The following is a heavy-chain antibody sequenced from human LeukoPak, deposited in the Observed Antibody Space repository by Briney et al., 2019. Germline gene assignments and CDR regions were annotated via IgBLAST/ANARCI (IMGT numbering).Heavy chain of an antibody. J-gene: IGHJ4*02. CDR1: GFTFSSYA. CDR2: ITGSGSST. Sequence: GGSLRLSCAASGFTFSSYAMSWVRQAPGKGLEWVSAITGSGSSTYYADSVKGRFTISRDNFKNTLYLQMNSLRAEDTAVYYCATSDTLTGYYMGVMFYWGQGTLVTVSS. D-gene: IGHD3-9*01. V-gene: IGHV3-23*01. CDR3: ATSDTLTGYYMGVMFY.